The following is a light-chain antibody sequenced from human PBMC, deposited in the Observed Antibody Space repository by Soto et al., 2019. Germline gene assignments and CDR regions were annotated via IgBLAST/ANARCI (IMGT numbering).Light chain of an antibody. CDR1: QSVDSSY. CDR2: GAS. CDR3: QHYGSAGT. Sequence: EIVLTQSPGTLSLSPGERATLSCRASQSVDSSYLAWYQQKPGQAPRLLIYGASSRATGIPDRFSGSGSGTDFTLTSSRLEPEDFAVYHCQHYGSAGTFGQGTKVEIK. J-gene: IGKJ1*01. V-gene: IGKV3-20*01.